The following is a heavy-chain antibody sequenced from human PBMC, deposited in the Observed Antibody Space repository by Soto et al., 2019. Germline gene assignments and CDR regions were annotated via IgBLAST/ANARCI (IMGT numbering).Heavy chain of an antibody. CDR2: ISSSSSTI. D-gene: IGHD6-19*01. CDR3: ARDHRRSIAVADSAYYFDY. J-gene: IGHJ4*02. CDR1: GFTFSSYS. Sequence: EVQLVESGGGLVQPGGSLRLSCAASGFTFSSYSMNWVRQAPGKGLEWVSYISSSSSTIYYADSVKGRFTISRYNAKNSLYLQMNSLRDEDTAVYYCARDHRRSIAVADSAYYFDYWGQGTLVTVSS. V-gene: IGHV3-48*02.